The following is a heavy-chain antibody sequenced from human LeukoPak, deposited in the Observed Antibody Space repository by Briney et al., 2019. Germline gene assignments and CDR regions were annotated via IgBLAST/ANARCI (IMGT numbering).Heavy chain of an antibody. V-gene: IGHV3-30*02. J-gene: IGHJ4*02. D-gene: IGHD3-3*01. CDR3: AKDQGFWSGYFDY. Sequence: GRSLRLSCAASGFSFRNYGMHWVRRAPGKGLEWVAFIRYDGKNTKYHVDSVKGRFTISRDNSRDTVDLQMNSLRAEDTAVYYCAKDQGFWSGYFDYWGQGTLVTVSS. CDR2: IRYDGKNTK. CDR1: GFSFRNYG.